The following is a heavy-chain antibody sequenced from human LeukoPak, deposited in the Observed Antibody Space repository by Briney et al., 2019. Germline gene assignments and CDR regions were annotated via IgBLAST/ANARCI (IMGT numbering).Heavy chain of an antibody. CDR2: ISWNSGSI. Sequence: PGRSLRLSCAASGFTFDDYAMHWVRQAPGKGLEWVSGISWNSGSIGYANSVKGRFTISRDNAKNSLYLQMNSLRAEDTALYYCAKGYYYDSSGYYQFLGGAFDIWGQGTMVTVSS. CDR3: AKGYYYDSSGYYQFLGGAFDI. CDR1: GFTFDDYA. D-gene: IGHD3-22*01. J-gene: IGHJ3*02. V-gene: IGHV3-9*01.